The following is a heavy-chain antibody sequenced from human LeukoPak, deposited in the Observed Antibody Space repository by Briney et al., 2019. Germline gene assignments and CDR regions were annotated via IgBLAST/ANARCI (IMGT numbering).Heavy chain of an antibody. CDR1: GFSFSSYG. V-gene: IGHV3-74*01. Sequence: GGSLRLSCAASGFSFSSYGMHWVRQAPGKGLVWVSRINSDGTSTSYAASVKGRFTMSRDNAKNTLYLQMNSLRAEDTAVYYCARGRGGYYYDYWGQGTVVTVSS. CDR3: ARGRGGYYYDY. CDR2: INSDGTST. J-gene: IGHJ4*02. D-gene: IGHD2-15*01.